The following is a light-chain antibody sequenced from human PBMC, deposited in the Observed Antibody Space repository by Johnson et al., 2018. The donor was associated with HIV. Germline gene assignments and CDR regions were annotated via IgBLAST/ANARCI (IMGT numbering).Light chain of an antibody. Sequence: QPVLTQPPSVSAAPGQKVTISCSGSSSNIGNNYVSWYQQLPGTAPKLLIYDNNKRPSGIPARFSGSKSGTSATLGITGLPTGDEADYYCGTWDSSLSAYVFGTGTKVTVL. CDR1: SSNIGNNY. V-gene: IGLV1-51*01. CDR2: DNN. J-gene: IGLJ1*01. CDR3: GTWDSSLSAYV.